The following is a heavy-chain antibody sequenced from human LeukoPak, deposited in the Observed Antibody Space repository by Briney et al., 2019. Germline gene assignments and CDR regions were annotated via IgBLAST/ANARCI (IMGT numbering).Heavy chain of an antibody. J-gene: IGHJ4*02. D-gene: IGHD6-19*01. CDR3: ARVGQWLGYFDY. CDR2: IYYSGST. V-gene: IGHV4-59*12. CDR1: GGSISSYY. Sequence: SGTLSLTCTVSGGSISSYYWSWIRQPPGKGLEWIGYIYYSGSTNYNPSLKSRVTISVDTSKDQFSLKLSSVTAADTAVYYCARVGQWLGYFDYWGQGTLVTVSS.